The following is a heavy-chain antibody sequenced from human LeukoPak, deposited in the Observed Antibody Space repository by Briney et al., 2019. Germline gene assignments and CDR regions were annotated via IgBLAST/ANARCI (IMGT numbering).Heavy chain of an antibody. CDR1: GYGFTSYW. J-gene: IGHJ6*03. V-gene: IGHV5-51*01. D-gene: IGHD4-17*01. CDR3: ARGGTVTTSYYYYYMDV. CDR2: IYPGDSDT. Sequence: GESLKISCKGSGYGFTSYWIGWVRQMPGKGLEWMGIIYPGDSDTRYSPSFQGQVTISADKSISTAYLQWSSLKASDTAMYYCARGGTVTTSYYYYYMDVWGKGTTVTVSS.